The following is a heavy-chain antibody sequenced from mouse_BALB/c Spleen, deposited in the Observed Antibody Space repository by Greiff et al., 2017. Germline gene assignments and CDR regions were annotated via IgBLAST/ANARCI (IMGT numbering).Heavy chain of an antibody. V-gene: IGHV2-9*02. CDR1: GFSLTSYG. J-gene: IGHJ3*01. CDR2: IWAGGST. D-gene: IGHD2-1*01. CDR3: ARDRGYGNYWFAY. Sequence: VQLVESGPGLVAPSQSLSITCTVSGFSLTSYGVHWVRQPPGKGLEWLGVIWAGGSTNYNSALMSRLSISKDNSKSQVFLQMNSLQTDDTAMYYCARDRGYGNYWFAYWGQGTLVTVSA.